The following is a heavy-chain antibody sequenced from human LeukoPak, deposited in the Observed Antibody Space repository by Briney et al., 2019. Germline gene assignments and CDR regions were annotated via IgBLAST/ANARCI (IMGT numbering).Heavy chain of an antibody. CDR1: GLTLSSYS. CDR2: ISSGSSTI. CDR3: ARGRATGRSGGDY. V-gene: IGHV3-48*02. D-gene: IGHD3-9*01. J-gene: IGHJ4*02. Sequence: GGSLRLSCVASGLTLSSYSMNWVRQAPGKGLEWVSYISSGSSTIYYADSVKGRFTISRDNAKNSLYLQMNSLRDEDTAVYYCARGRATGRSGGDYWGQGTLVTVSS.